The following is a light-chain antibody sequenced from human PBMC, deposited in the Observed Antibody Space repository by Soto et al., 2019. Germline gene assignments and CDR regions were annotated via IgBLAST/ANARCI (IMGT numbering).Light chain of an antibody. J-gene: IGLJ2*01. CDR2: EGS. V-gene: IGLV2-23*03. Sequence: QSALTQPASVSGSPGQSITISCTGTSSDVGSYNLVSWYQQHPGKAPKLMIYEGSKRPSGISNRFSGSKSGNTASLTISGLKAEDEADYYCCSYVGSSTFGVVFGGGTTLTVL. CDR3: CSYVGSSTFGVV. CDR1: SSDVGSYNL.